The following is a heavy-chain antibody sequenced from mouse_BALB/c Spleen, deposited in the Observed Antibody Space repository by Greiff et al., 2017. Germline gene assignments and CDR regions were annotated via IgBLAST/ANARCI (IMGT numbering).Heavy chain of an antibody. Sequence: VQLQQSGAELARPGASVKLSCKASGYTFTSYWMQWVKQRPGQGLEWIGAIYPGDGDTRYTQKFKGKATFTVDTSSSTAYMQFNSLTSEDSAVYYCAREGLGFAYWGQGTLVTVSA. CDR2: IYPGDGDT. CDR1: GYTFTSYW. J-gene: IGHJ3*01. V-gene: IGHV1-87*01. CDR3: AREGLGFAY.